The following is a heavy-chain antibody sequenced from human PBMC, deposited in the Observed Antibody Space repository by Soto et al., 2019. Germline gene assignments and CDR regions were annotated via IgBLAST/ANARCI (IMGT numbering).Heavy chain of an antibody. D-gene: IGHD3-22*01. CDR3: ARGGITMIVRYFHH. CDR2: INHSGST. J-gene: IGHJ1*01. V-gene: IGHV4-34*01. CDR1: GGSFSGYY. Sequence: SETLSLTCAVYGGSFSGYYWSWIRHPPGKGLEWIGEINHSGSTNYNPSLKSRVTISVDTSKNQFSLKLSSVTAADTAVYYCARGGITMIVRYFHHWGQGTLCNVSS.